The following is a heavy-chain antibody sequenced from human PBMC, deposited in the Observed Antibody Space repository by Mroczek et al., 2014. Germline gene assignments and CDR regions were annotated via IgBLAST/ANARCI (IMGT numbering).Heavy chain of an antibody. CDR1: GGSISSYY. J-gene: IGHJ6*03. V-gene: IGHV4-4*07. CDR2: IYTSGST. CDR3: ARDHFAAGTYYYYYMDV. Sequence: QVQLQESGPGLVKPSETLSLTCTVSGGSISSYYWSWIRQPAGKGLEWIGRIYTSGSTNYNPSLKSRVTMSVDTSKNQFSLKLSSVTAADTAVYYCARDHFAAGTYYYYYMDVWGKGTTVTVSS. D-gene: IGHD6-13*01.